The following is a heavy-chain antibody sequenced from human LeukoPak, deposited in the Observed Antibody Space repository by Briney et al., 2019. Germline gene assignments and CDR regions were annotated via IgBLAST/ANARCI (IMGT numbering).Heavy chain of an antibody. CDR1: GGSISNSSYY. D-gene: IGHD3-22*01. CDR2: IYYSGST. J-gene: IGHJ5*02. Sequence: PSETLSLTSTVSGGSISNSSYYWGWIRQPPGKGLEWIGNIYYSGSTYYNPSLKSRVTISVDKSKNQFSLKLSSVTAADTAVYYCARGYYYDSSGYYINWFDPWGQGTLVTVSS. CDR3: ARGYYYDSSGYYINWFDP. V-gene: IGHV4-39*07.